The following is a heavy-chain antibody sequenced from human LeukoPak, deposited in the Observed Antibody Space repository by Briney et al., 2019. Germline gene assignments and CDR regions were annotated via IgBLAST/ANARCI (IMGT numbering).Heavy chain of an antibody. Sequence: GESLKISCKGSAYSFTSYWSGWGRQMPGKRLEWMGSIYPGDSDSRYSPSFTGQVTISADKSISTAYLQWSSLKASDTGLYYCARHEGFGELSQGFAYWGQGTLVTVSS. CDR3: ARHEGFGELSQGFAY. J-gene: IGHJ4*02. CDR2: IYPGDSDS. CDR1: AYSFTSYW. D-gene: IGHD3-10*01. V-gene: IGHV5-51*01.